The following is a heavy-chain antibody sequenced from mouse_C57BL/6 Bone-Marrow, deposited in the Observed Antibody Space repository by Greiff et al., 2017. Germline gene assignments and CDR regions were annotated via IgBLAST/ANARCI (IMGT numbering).Heavy chain of an antibody. V-gene: IGHV1-53*01. J-gene: IGHJ1*03. CDR1: GYTFTSYW. CDR3: ATTMITTRYFDV. CDR2: INPSNGGT. Sequence: QVQLQQPGTELVKPGASVKMSCKASGYTFTSYWLHWVKPRPGQGLEWIGNINPSNGGTNYNEKFKSKATLTVDKSSSTAYMQLSSLTSEDSAVYYCATTMITTRYFDVWGTGTTVTVSS. D-gene: IGHD2-4*01.